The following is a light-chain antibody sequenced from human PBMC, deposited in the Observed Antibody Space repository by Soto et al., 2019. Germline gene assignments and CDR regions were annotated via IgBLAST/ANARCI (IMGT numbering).Light chain of an antibody. V-gene: IGKV3-15*01. Sequence: EIVMTQSPATLSVSPGERVTLSCRASQSVSSNLGWYQQKPGQAPRLLIYGASTRATGIPARFSGSGSGTEFTLTISSLQSEDFAVYYCRQYGSSPSYTFGQGTKLEIK. CDR3: RQYGSSPSYT. CDR1: QSVSSN. CDR2: GAS. J-gene: IGKJ2*01.